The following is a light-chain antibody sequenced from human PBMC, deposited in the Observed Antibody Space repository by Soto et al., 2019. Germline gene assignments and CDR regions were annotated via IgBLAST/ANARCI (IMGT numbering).Light chain of an antibody. V-gene: IGKV1-17*01. Sequence: DIQMTQSPSSLYASVGARVTITCRARQGIRNDVGWYQQKPGKAPKRRIYAASSLQSGVPSRFSASGSGAEFTLRISSLQPEDIATYCCLQYNSYPVTFGQGTKLEIK. CDR3: LQYNSYPVT. CDR2: AAS. CDR1: QGIRND. J-gene: IGKJ2*01.